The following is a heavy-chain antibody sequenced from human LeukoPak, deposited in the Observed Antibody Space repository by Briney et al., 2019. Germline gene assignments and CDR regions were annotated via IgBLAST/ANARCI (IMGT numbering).Heavy chain of an antibody. V-gene: IGHV4-38-2*02. J-gene: IGHJ6*02. CDR3: ARALALYDYVWGTYRSDYYYGMDV. Sequence: SETLSLTCTVSGYSISSGYYWGWIRQPPGKGLEWIGSIHYSGSTYYNPSLKSRVTISVDTPKNQFSLKLSSVTAADTAVYYCARALALYDYVWGTYRSDYYYGMDVWGQGTTVTVSS. CDR2: IHYSGST. CDR1: GYSISSGYY. D-gene: IGHD3-16*01.